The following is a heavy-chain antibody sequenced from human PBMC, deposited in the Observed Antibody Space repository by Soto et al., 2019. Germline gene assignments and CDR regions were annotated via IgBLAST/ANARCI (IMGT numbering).Heavy chain of an antibody. J-gene: IGHJ3*02. Sequence: SQTLSLTCAISGDSVSSNSAAWNLIRQSPSGGLEWLGRTYYRSKWYNDYAVSVKSRITINPDTSKNQFSLQLNSVTPEDTAVYYCARVRSGFGGITIFGVVIPFDAFDIWGQGTMVTVSS. CDR2: TYYRSKWYN. V-gene: IGHV6-1*01. CDR3: ARVRSGFGGITIFGVVIPFDAFDI. CDR1: GDSVSSNSAA. D-gene: IGHD3-3*01.